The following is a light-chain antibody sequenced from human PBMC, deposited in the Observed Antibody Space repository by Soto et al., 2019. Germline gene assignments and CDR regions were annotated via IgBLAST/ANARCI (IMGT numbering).Light chain of an antibody. J-gene: IGKJ3*01. Sequence: EIVLTQSPGTLSLSPGERATLSCRASQTLSTNSLAWYQQRLGQTPRLLIYAASTRDTDIPDRFNGSGSGTDFALTISRLEPEDFALYYCQQYDVSPLTFGPGTKVDVK. CDR3: QQYDVSPLT. V-gene: IGKV3-20*01. CDR1: QTLSTNS. CDR2: AAS.